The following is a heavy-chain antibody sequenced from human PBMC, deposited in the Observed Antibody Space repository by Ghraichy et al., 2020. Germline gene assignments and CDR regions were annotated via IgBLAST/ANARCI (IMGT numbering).Heavy chain of an antibody. J-gene: IGHJ6*02. D-gene: IGHD2-15*01. V-gene: IGHV3-33*06. CDR1: GFTFSSYG. CDR2: IWYDGSNK. Sequence: GESLNISCAASGFTFSSYGMHWVRQAPGKELEWVAVIWYDGSNKYYADSVKGRFTISRDNSKNTLYLQMNSLRAEDTAVYYCAKMRYCSGGSCYYYYGMDVWGQGTTVTVSS. CDR3: AKMRYCSGGSCYYYYGMDV.